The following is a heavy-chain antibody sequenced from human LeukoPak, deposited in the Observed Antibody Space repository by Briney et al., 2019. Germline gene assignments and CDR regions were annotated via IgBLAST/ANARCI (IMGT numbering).Heavy chain of an antibody. D-gene: IGHD2-15*01. CDR2: IKDGGSQK. V-gene: IGHV3-7*01. CDR1: RFTFSSYW. CDR3: ARRNSGTWWSFDS. J-gene: IGHJ4*02. Sequence: GGSLRLSCEASRFTFSSYWMSWVRQAPGKGLEWVANIKDGGSQKNYIDSVKGRFTISRDNAKASLFLQMNSLSSEDTAVYYCARRNSGTWWSFDSWGQGTLVTVSS.